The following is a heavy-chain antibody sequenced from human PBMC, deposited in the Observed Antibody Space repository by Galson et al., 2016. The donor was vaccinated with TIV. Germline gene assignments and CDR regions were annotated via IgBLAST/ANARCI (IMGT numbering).Heavy chain of an antibody. CDR2: ISGYDTNT. D-gene: IGHD6-13*01. V-gene: IGHV1-18*04. CDR3: ARDAPYSSSWSIDY. J-gene: IGHJ4*02. Sequence: SVKVSCKASGYTFTNYGISWVRRAPGQGLEWMGWISGYDTNTEYVQKLQDRVTMTKDTSTSTAYMELRSLRYDDTAVYYCARDAPYSSSWSIDYWGQGSLVTVSS. CDR1: GYTFTNYG.